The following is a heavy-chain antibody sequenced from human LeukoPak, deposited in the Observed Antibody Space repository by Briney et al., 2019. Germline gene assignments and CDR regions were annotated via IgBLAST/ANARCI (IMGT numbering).Heavy chain of an antibody. CDR3: AKGYYGSGSHYNAIEN. CDR2: ISSSGGST. J-gene: IGHJ4*02. CDR1: GFTFSSYS. Sequence: GGSLRLSCAASGFTFSSYSMNWVRQAPGKGLEWVSGISSSGGSTYYADSVRGRFTIFRDNSKSAVYVQMNSLRVDDTAVYYCAKGYYGSGSHYNAIENWGQGTLVTVSS. V-gene: IGHV3-23*01. D-gene: IGHD3-10*01.